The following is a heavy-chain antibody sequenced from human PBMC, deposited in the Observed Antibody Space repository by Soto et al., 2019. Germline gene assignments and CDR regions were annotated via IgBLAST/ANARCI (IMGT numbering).Heavy chain of an antibody. D-gene: IGHD5-18*01. CDR3: ARGGGDTAMAHGY. Sequence: EVQLVESGGGLVQPGGSLRLSCAASGFTFSKYWMHWVRQAPGEGLVWVSRSNMDGSFTTYADSVKGRFTISRDNAKNTLYLKMNSLRVEDTAVYYCARGGGDTAMAHGYWGQGTLVTVAS. CDR2: SNMDGSFT. CDR1: GFTFSKYW. J-gene: IGHJ4*02. V-gene: IGHV3-74*01.